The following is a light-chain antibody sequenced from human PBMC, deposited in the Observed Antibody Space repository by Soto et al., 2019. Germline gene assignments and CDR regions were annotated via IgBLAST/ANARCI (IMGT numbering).Light chain of an antibody. CDR2: GAS. Sequence: EIVMTQPPATLSVSPGERATLSCRASQSVSSDLAWYHQKPGQAPRLLIYGASTRATGIPARFSGSGSGTDFTLTISRLEPEDFAVYYCQQYGSSPGTFGQGTKVDIK. CDR3: QQYGSSPGT. CDR1: QSVSSD. J-gene: IGKJ1*01. V-gene: IGKV3-15*01.